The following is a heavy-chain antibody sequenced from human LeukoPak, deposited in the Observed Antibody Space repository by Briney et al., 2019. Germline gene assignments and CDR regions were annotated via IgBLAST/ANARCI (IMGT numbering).Heavy chain of an antibody. J-gene: IGHJ4*02. CDR2: IYYSGST. CDR1: GVSISSYY. CDR3: ARAITDYNWNYYFDY. D-gene: IGHD1-7*01. V-gene: IGHV4-59*01. Sequence: PSETLSLTCTVSGVSISSYYWSWIRQPPGKGLEWIGYIYYSGSTNSNPSLKSRVTISVDTSKNQFSLKLSSVTAADTAVYYCARAITDYNWNYYFDYWGQGTLVTVSS.